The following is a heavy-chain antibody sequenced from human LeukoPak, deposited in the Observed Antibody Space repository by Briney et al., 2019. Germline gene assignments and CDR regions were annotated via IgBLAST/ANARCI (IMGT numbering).Heavy chain of an antibody. V-gene: IGHV4-34*01. Sequence: SETLSLTCTVSGGSISSYYWSWIRQPPGKGLEWIGEINHSGSTNYNPSLKSRVTISVDTSKNQFSLKPSSVTAADTAVYYCARLSVYYYDDSGAFDIWGQGTMVTVSS. CDR2: INHSGST. J-gene: IGHJ3*02. CDR1: GGSISSYY. D-gene: IGHD3-22*01. CDR3: ARLSVYYYDDSGAFDI.